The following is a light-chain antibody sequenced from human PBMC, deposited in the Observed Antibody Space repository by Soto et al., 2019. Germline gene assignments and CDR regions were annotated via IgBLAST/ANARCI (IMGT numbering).Light chain of an antibody. J-gene: IGKJ1*01. V-gene: IGKV3-20*01. CDR3: QQYGSSPWT. Sequence: EIVMTQSPATLSVSRVERATLSCMASQSVSSTLAWYQQKPGQAPRLLIYGASSRATGIPDRFSGSGSGTDFTLTISRLEPEDFAVYYCQQYGSSPWTFGQGTKVDIK. CDR2: GAS. CDR1: QSVSST.